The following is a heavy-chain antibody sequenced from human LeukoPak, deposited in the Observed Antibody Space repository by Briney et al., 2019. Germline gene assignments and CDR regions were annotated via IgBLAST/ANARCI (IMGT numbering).Heavy chain of an antibody. Sequence: GASVKVSCKASGYTFTSYGISWVRQAPGQGLEWMGWISAYNGNTNYAQKLQGRVTMTTDTSTSTAYMELRSLRPDDTAVYYCARHRAYNWDDAFDIWGQGTMVTVSS. D-gene: IGHD1-1*01. J-gene: IGHJ3*02. CDR2: ISAYNGNT. V-gene: IGHV1-18*01. CDR3: ARHRAYNWDDAFDI. CDR1: GYTFTSYG.